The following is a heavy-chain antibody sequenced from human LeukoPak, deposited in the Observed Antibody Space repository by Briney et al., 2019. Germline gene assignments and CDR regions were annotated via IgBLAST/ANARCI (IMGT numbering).Heavy chain of an antibody. Sequence: SETLSLTCTVSGGSISSSSYYWGWIRQPPGKGLEWIGSIYYSRSTYYNPSLMSRVTISVDTSKNQFSLKLSSLTAADTAVYYCARGVTMIVVVIHDWYFDLWGRGTLVTVSS. CDR2: IYYSRST. CDR3: ARGVTMIVVVIHDWYFDL. CDR1: GGSISSSSYY. J-gene: IGHJ2*01. V-gene: IGHV4-39*01. D-gene: IGHD3-22*01.